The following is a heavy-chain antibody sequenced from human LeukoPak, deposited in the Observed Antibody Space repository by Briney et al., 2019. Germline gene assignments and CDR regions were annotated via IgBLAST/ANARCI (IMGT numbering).Heavy chain of an antibody. D-gene: IGHD6-13*01. V-gene: IGHV7-4-1*02. Sequence: GASVKVSCKASGYTFTGYYMHWVRQAPGQGLEWMGWINTNTGNPTYAQGFTGRFVFSLDTSVSTAYLQISSLKAEDTAVYYCARVFSSSYSSSWYGYWGQGTLVTVSS. CDR2: INTNTGNP. J-gene: IGHJ4*02. CDR1: GYTFTGYY. CDR3: ARVFSSSYSSSWYGY.